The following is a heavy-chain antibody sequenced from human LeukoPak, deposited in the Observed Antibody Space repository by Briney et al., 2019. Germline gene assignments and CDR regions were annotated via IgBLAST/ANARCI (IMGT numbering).Heavy chain of an antibody. CDR1: GGSISSRSYY. J-gene: IGHJ4*02. D-gene: IGHD3-22*01. CDR3: ARLDYDSSGLIDY. V-gene: IGHV4-39*01. CDR2: ISYSGST. Sequence: PSETLSLTCTVSGGSISSRSYYWGWIRQPPGRGLEWIGSISYSGSTYYNPSLKSRVTISVDTSKNQLSLTLSSVTAADTAVYNCARLDYDSSGLIDYWGQGTLVTVSS.